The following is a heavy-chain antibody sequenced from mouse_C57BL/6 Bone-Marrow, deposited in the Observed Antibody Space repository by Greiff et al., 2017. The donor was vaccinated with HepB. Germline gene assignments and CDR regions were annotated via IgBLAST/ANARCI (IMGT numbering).Heavy chain of an antibody. CDR2: INPSTGGT. Sequence: VQLKESGPELVKPGASVKISCKASFYSFTGYYMNWVKQSPEKSLEWIGDINPSTGGTTYNQKFKAKATLTVDKSSSTAYMQLKSLTSEDSAVYYCAYYGFDYWGLGTTLTVSS. V-gene: IGHV1-42*01. CDR1: FYSFTGYY. CDR3: AYYGFDY. D-gene: IGHD1-1*01. J-gene: IGHJ2*01.